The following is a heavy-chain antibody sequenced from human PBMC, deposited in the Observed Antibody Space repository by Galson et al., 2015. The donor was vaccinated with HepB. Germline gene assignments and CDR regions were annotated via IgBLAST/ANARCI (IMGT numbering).Heavy chain of an antibody. V-gene: IGHV3-30-3*01. CDR2: ISYDGSNK. CDR1: GFTFSSYA. J-gene: IGHJ4*02. CDR3: AREGASSRWGYYFDY. Sequence: SLRLSCAASGFTFSSYAMHWVRQAPGKGLEWVAVISYDGSNKYYADSVKGRFTISRDNSKNTLYLQMNSLRAEDTAVYYCAREGASSRWGYYFDYWGQGTLVTVSS. D-gene: IGHD3-16*01.